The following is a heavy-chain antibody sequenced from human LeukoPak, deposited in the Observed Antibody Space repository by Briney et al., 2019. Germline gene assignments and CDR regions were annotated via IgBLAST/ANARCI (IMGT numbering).Heavy chain of an antibody. CDR2: IRRKNYGRTP. D-gene: IGHD2-15*01. Sequence: PGGPLRLPCTASGFTFGDYAMTGVRQAPGKGLEWVGFIRRKNYGRTPESAAPVQGTFTISRADSTAIAYLQINSLTTEDTAVYYCTRDQTPYYWGQGTLVTVSS. CDR3: TRDQTPYY. V-gene: IGHV3-49*04. CDR1: GFTFGDYA. J-gene: IGHJ4*02.